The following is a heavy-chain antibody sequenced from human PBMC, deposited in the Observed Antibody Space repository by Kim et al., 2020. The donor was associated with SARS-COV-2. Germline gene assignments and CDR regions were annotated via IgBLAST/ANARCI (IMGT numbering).Heavy chain of an antibody. D-gene: IGHD1-1*01. CDR2: T. V-gene: IGHV3-23*01. CDR3: AKGATSAWLDY. J-gene: IGHJ4*02. Sequence: TYYADSVRGRFTVSRDISKNTVYLEMDSLRAEDTGGYYCAKGATSAWLDYWGQGTLVTVSS.